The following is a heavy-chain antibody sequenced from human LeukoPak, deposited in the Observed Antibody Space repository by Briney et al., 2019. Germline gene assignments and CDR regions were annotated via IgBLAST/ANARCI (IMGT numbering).Heavy chain of an antibody. CDR2: ISGSGGST. CDR1: GFTFSSYA. CDR3: AKDLSDYYDGSGYSEGFDS. Sequence: PGGSLRLSCAASGFTFSSYAMSWVRQAPGKGLEWVSAISGSGGSTYYADSVKGRFTISRDNSKNTLYLQMNSLRAEDTAVYYCAKDLSDYYDGSGYSEGFDSWGQGTLVTVSS. J-gene: IGHJ5*01. V-gene: IGHV3-23*01. D-gene: IGHD3-22*01.